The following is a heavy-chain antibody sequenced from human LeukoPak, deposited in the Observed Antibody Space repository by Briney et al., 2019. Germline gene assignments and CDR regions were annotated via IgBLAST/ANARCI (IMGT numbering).Heavy chain of an antibody. D-gene: IGHD3-9*01. CDR2: IYYSGST. V-gene: IGHV4-59*01. CDR3: ARGGDYDILTGYRNYYYMDV. CDR1: GGSISSYY. Sequence: SETLSLTCTVSGGSISSYYWSWIRQPPGKGLEWIGYIYYSGSTNYNPSLKSRVTISVDTSKNQFSLKLSSVTAADTAVYYCARGGDYDILTGYRNYYYMDVWGKETTVTISS. J-gene: IGHJ6*03.